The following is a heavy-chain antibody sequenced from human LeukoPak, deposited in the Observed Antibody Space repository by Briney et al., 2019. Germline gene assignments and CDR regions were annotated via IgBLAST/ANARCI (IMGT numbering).Heavy chain of an antibody. Sequence: ASVKGSCKPTGYSFTAYYIFWMRPAPGQGLECMGWINLYNGATKYAQRFQSRVTMTRDTSISTAYMELSRLRSDDTATYYCASWAGGNEPVASFDYWGQGTLVTVSS. CDR2: INLYNGAT. J-gene: IGHJ4*02. V-gene: IGHV1-2*02. D-gene: IGHD1-14*01. CDR3: ASWAGGNEPVASFDY. CDR1: GYSFTAYY.